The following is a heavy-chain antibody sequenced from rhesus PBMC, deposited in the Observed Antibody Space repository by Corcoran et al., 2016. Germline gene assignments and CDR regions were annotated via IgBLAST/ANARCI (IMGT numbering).Heavy chain of an antibody. D-gene: IGHD2-33*01. V-gene: IGHV4S10*01. Sequence: QVQLQESGPGVVKPLETLSLTCAVSGGSISDSYRWSWIRQPPGKGLEWIGYLYGSSTGTNYNPSRESRVTISKDTAKNQFSLKLSSVTAADTAVYYCARWLSNWGQGVLVTVSS. J-gene: IGHJ4*01. CDR1: GGSISDSYR. CDR3: ARWLSN. CDR2: LYGSSTGT.